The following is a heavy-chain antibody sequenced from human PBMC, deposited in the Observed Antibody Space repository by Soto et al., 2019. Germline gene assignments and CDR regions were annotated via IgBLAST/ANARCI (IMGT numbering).Heavy chain of an antibody. J-gene: IGHJ4*02. V-gene: IGHV3-23*01. D-gene: IGHD3-3*01. CDR1: GFTFSSYA. CDR2: ICGSGGST. Sequence: EVQLLESGGGLVQPGGSLRLSCAASGFTFSSYAMSWVRQAPGKGLEWVSAICGSGGSTYYADSVKGRFTISRDNSKNTLYLQMNSLRAEDTAVYYCARVYYDFWSGYYPGGPYYFDYWGQGTLVTVSS. CDR3: ARVYYDFWSGYYPGGPYYFDY.